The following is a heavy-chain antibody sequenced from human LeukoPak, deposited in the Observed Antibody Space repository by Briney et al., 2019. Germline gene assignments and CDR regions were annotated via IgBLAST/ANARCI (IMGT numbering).Heavy chain of an antibody. V-gene: IGHV1-69*05. CDR1: GGTFSSYA. D-gene: IGHD4-11*01. CDR2: IIPIFDTT. J-gene: IGHJ3*02. Sequence: ASVKVSCKASGGTFSSYAISWVRQAPGQGLEWMGGIIPIFDTTKYAQKFQGRVTITTDESTSTAYMELSSLRSEDTAMYYCARDRMTTVTPDAFDIWGQGTMVTVSS. CDR3: ARDRMTTVTPDAFDI.